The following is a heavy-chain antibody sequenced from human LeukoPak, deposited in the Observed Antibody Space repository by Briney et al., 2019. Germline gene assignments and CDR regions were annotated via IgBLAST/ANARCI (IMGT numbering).Heavy chain of an antibody. J-gene: IGHJ4*02. CDR2: LSSNGGST. V-gene: IGHV3-64D*09. CDR3: ARTAYSDYSLGF. CDR1: GFTFSSFA. Sequence: AGGSLRLSCSASGFTFSSFAMHWVRQAPGKGLEYVSSLSSNGGSTYYADSVKGRFTISRDNSKNTLFLQMSSLRAEDTAVYYCARTAYSDYSLGFWGQGTLVTVSS. D-gene: IGHD5-12*01.